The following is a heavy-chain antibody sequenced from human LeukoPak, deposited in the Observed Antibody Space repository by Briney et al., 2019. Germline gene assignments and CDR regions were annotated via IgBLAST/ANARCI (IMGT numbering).Heavy chain of an antibody. CDR3: AKDFNTYYYDSSLDY. V-gene: IGHV3-49*03. D-gene: IGHD3-22*01. CDR1: GFTFGDYA. CDR2: IRSKAYGGTT. J-gene: IGHJ4*02. Sequence: PGGSLRLSCTASGFTFGDYAMSWFRQAPGKGLEWVGFIRSKAYGGTTEYAASVKGRFTISRDDSKSIAYLQMNSLRAEDTAVYYCAKDFNTYYYDSSLDYWGQGTLVTVSS.